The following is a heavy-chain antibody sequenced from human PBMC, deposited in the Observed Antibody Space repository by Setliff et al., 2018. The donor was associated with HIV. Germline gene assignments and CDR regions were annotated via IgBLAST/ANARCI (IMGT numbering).Heavy chain of an antibody. Sequence: SETLSLTCAVYGGSFSNYYWSWIRQTPGEGPEWIGEINHSEITKYNPSLESRVTISLDTSKNQFSLKLTSVTAADTAVYYCARKGVDLYFGVDAFDMWGQGTMVTVSS. D-gene: IGHD3-10*01. CDR1: GGSFSNYY. J-gene: IGHJ3*02. V-gene: IGHV4-34*01. CDR3: ARKGVDLYFGVDAFDM. CDR2: INHSEIT.